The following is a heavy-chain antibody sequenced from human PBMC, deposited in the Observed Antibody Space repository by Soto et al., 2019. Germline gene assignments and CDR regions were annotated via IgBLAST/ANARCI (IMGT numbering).Heavy chain of an antibody. V-gene: IGHV4-59*08. CDR1: GGSISSYY. D-gene: IGHD6-13*01. CDR2: IYYSGST. CDR3: ARQASWSLDY. Sequence: QVQLQESGPGLVKPSETLSLTCTVSGGSISSYYWSWIRQPPGKGLEWIGYIYYSGSTNYNPSLQSRVTISVDTSKNQFSLKLSSVTAAVTAVYYCARQASWSLDYWGQGTLVTVSS. J-gene: IGHJ4*02.